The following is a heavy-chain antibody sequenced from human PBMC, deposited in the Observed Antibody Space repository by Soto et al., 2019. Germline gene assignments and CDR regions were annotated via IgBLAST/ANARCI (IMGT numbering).Heavy chain of an antibody. V-gene: IGHV4-4*02. CDR1: GGSISNSNW. CDR2: IFHSGST. Sequence: PSETLSLTCAVFGGSISNSNWWTWVRQPPGKGLDWIGEIFHSGSTNYNSSLMGRVTISVDKANNQFSLKLSSVTAADTAVYYCARGRTVSRMVRGVFFDYWGQGTLVTVSS. D-gene: IGHD3-10*01. CDR3: ARGRTVSRMVRGVFFDY. J-gene: IGHJ4*02.